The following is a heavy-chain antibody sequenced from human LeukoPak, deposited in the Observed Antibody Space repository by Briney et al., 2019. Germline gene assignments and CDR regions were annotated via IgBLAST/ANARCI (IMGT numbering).Heavy chain of an antibody. D-gene: IGHD2-15*01. CDR2: ISGYNGKT. CDR1: GYTFNTYG. Sequence: ASVKVSCKASGYTFNTYGITGVRQAPGQGLEWMGWISGYNGKTKYAQKLQDRVTMTTDASTTTAYMELRSLRSDDTAVYYCARAGAVADNWFDPWGQGTLVTVSS. CDR3: ARAGAVADNWFDP. J-gene: IGHJ5*02. V-gene: IGHV1-18*01.